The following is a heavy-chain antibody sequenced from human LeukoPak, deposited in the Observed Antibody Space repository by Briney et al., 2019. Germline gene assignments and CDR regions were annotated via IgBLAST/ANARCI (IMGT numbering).Heavy chain of an antibody. J-gene: IGHJ6*03. D-gene: IGHD2-8*01. V-gene: IGHV3-21*01. CDR3: ARYAEVYYYIDV. CDR1: GFTLDNYN. Sequence: AGGSLRLSCAASGFTLDNYNFNWVRQAPGKGLEWVASIRSYSSYIHYADSVKGRFTISRDDAKKSLYLQMNSLRAENTAVYFCARYAEVYYYIDVWGTGTTVTVSS. CDR2: IRSYSSYI.